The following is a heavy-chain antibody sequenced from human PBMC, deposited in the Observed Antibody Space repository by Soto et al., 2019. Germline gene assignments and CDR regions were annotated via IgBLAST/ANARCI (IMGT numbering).Heavy chain of an antibody. CDR2: ISGSGGST. CDR3: AKVFPDYGEWTDFDY. Sequence: PGGPLRLSCAASGFTFSSYATSWVRQAPGKGLEWVSAISGSGGSTYYADSVKGRFTISRDNSKNTLYLQMNSLRAEDTAVYYCAKVFPDYGEWTDFDYWDQGTLVTVSS. CDR1: GFTFSSYA. J-gene: IGHJ4*02. V-gene: IGHV3-23*01. D-gene: IGHD4-17*01.